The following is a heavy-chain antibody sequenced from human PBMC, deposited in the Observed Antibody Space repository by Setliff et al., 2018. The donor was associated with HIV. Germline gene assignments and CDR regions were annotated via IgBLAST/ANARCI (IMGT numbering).Heavy chain of an antibody. J-gene: IGHJ6*04. V-gene: IGHV4-39*01. CDR1: NDSISGSSAHY. D-gene: IGHD3-16*02. CDR2: IFYTGST. CDR3: ARLKIYEGTSKLSTFMRGVARKYYFES. Sequence: SETLSLTCSVSNDSISGSSAHYWGWIRQPPGKGLEWIGSIFYTGSTYYSTSLRSRVTISVDTSKNQFSLKLSSVTAADTAIYYCARLKIYEGTSKLSTFMRGVARKYYFESWDKGTTVTVSS.